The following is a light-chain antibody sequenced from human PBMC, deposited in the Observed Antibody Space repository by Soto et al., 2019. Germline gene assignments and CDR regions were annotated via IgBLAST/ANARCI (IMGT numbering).Light chain of an antibody. CDR1: QGVSAY. J-gene: IGKJ3*01. CDR2: AAS. Sequence: DIQMTQSPSSLSASVGDRVTISCRASQGVSAYLLWYQQRQGRAPKLLIYAASNLLSGVPSRFSGSGSGTNFTLTISSLQSEDFAVYYCQQYDSWPPLFTFGPGTKVDLK. V-gene: IGKV1-39*01. CDR3: QQYDSWPPLFT.